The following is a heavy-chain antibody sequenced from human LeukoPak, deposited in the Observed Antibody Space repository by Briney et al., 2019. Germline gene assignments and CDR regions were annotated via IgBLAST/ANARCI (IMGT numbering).Heavy chain of an antibody. V-gene: IGHV1-8*01. D-gene: IGHD3-22*01. CDR1: GYTFTSYD. Sequence: ASVKVSCKASGYTFTSYDINWVRQATGQGLEWMGWMNPNSGNTGYAQKFQGRVTMTRNTSISTAYMELSSLRSEDTAVYYCARSYYDSSGYYILFDYWGRGTLVTVSS. CDR2: MNPNSGNT. J-gene: IGHJ4*02. CDR3: ARSYYDSSGYYILFDY.